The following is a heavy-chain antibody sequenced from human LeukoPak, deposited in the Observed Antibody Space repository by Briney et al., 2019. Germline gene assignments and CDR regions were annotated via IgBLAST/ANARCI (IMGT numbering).Heavy chain of an antibody. CDR2: IYYSGST. CDR3: ARRGPEVAFDI. V-gene: IGHV4-59*08. Sequence: PSETLSLTCTVSGGSISSYYWSWIRQPPGKGLEWIGYIYYSGSTNYNPSLKSRVTISVDTSKNQFSLKLSSVTAADTAVYYCARRGPEVAFDIWGQGTMVTVSS. D-gene: IGHD2-15*01. CDR1: GGSISSYY. J-gene: IGHJ3*02.